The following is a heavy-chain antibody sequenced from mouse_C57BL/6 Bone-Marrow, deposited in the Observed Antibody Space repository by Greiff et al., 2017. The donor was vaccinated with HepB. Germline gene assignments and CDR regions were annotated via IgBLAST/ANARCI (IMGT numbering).Heavy chain of an antibody. CDR2: IDPSDSYT. Sequence: VQLQQPGAELVMPGASVKLSCKASGYTFTSYWMHWVKQRPGQGLEWIGEIDPSDSYTNYNQKFKGKSTLTVDKSSSTAYMQLSSLTSEDSAVYYCARNWEGEYYAMDYWGQGTSVTVSS. CDR1: GYTFTSYW. CDR3: ARNWEGEYYAMDY. J-gene: IGHJ4*01. D-gene: IGHD4-1*01. V-gene: IGHV1-69*01.